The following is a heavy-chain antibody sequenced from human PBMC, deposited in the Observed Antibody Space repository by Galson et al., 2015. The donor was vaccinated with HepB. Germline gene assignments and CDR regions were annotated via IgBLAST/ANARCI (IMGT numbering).Heavy chain of an antibody. CDR2: ISAYNGNT. V-gene: IGHV1-18*01. CDR1: GYTFTSYG. D-gene: IGHD3-22*01. CDR3: ARDEAHDSSGYYNSWFDP. Sequence: SVKVSCKASGYTFTSYGISWVRQAPGQGLEWMGWISAYNGNTNYAQKLQGRVTMTTDTSTSTAYMELRSLRSDDTAVYYCARDEAHDSSGYYNSWFDPWGQGTLVTVSS. J-gene: IGHJ5*02.